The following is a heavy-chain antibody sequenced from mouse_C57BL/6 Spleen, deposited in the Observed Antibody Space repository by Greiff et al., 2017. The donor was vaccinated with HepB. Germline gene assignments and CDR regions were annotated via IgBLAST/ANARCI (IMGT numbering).Heavy chain of an antibody. Sequence: VQLQQSGAELVRPGASVTLSCKASGYTFTDYEMHWVKQTPVHGLEWIGAIDPETGGTAYNQKFKGKAILTADKSSSTAYMELRSLTSEDSAVYYCTRYPQSTMVTYYFDYWGQGTTLTVSS. CDR2: IDPETGGT. J-gene: IGHJ2*01. CDR3: TRYPQSTMVTYYFDY. CDR1: GYTFTDYE. D-gene: IGHD2-2*01. V-gene: IGHV1-15*01.